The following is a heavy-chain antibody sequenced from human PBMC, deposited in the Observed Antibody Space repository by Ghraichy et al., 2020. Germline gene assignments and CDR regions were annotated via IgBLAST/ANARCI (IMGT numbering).Heavy chain of an antibody. J-gene: IGHJ5*02. V-gene: IGHV4-39*01. CDR3: ARHTPPTYCSSTSCSGWFDP. D-gene: IGHD2-2*01. CDR2: IYYSGST. CDR1: GGSISSSSYY. Sequence: SETLSLTCTVSGGSISSSSYYWGWIRQPPGKGLEWIGSIYYSGSTYYNPSLKSRVTISVDTSKNQFSLKLSSVTAADTAVYYCARHTPPTYCSSTSCSGWFDPWGQGTLVTVSS.